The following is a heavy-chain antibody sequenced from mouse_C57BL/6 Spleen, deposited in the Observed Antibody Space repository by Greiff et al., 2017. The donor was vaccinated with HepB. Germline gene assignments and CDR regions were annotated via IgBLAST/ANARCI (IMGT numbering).Heavy chain of an antibody. Sequence: EVKLMESGGGLVKPGGSLKLSCAASGFTFSDYGMHWVRQAPEKGLEWVAYISSGSSTIYYADTVKGRFTISRDNAKNTLCLQMTSLRSEDTAMYYCARRYYGSSWGMDYWGQGTSVTVSS. V-gene: IGHV5-17*01. D-gene: IGHD1-1*01. CDR2: ISSGSSTI. CDR3: ARRYYGSSWGMDY. CDR1: GFTFSDYG. J-gene: IGHJ4*01.